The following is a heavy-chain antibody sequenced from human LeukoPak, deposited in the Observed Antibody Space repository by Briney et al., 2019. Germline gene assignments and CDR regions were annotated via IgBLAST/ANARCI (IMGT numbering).Heavy chain of an antibody. D-gene: IGHD3-22*01. CDR2: ISWNSGSI. Sequence: GGSLRLSCAASGFTFDDYAMHWVRQAPGKGLEWVSGISWNSGSIGYADSVKGRFTISRDNAKNSLYLQMNSLRAEDTALYYCAKDLYYYDSSGPLDYWGQGTLVTVSS. CDR3: AKDLYYYDSSGPLDY. J-gene: IGHJ4*02. CDR1: GFTFDDYA. V-gene: IGHV3-9*01.